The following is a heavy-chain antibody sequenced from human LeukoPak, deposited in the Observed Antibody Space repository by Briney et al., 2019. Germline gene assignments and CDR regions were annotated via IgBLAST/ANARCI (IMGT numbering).Heavy chain of an antibody. Sequence: GGSLRLSCAASGFTFSSYAMSWVRQAPGKGLEWVSAISGSGGSTYYADSVKGRFTISRDNSKNTLYLQMNSLRAEDTAVYYCAKARAYCGGDCYPGGAFDIWGQGTMVTVSS. CDR2: ISGSGGST. CDR3: AKARAYCGGDCYPGGAFDI. D-gene: IGHD2-21*02. J-gene: IGHJ3*02. CDR1: GFTFSSYA. V-gene: IGHV3-23*01.